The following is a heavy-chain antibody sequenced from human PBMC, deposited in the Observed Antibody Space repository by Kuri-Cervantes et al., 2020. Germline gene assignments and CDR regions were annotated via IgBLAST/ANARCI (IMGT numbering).Heavy chain of an antibody. CDR1: GGSISSYY. V-gene: IGHV4-59*12. D-gene: IGHD3-16*01. Sequence: ESLKISCTVSGGSISSYYWSWIRQPPGKGLEWIGYIYYSGSTNYNPSLKSRVTISVDRSKNQFSLKLSSVTAADTAVYYCARGAYGGVFDYWGQGTLVTVSS. J-gene: IGHJ4*02. CDR3: ARGAYGGVFDY. CDR2: IYYSGST.